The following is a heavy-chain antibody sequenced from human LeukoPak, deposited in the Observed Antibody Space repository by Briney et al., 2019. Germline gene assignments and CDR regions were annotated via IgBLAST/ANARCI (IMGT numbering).Heavy chain of an antibody. J-gene: IGHJ4*02. D-gene: IGHD5-24*01. CDR1: GFSFSDYS. CDR3: ARDYKYAFDN. V-gene: IGHV3-48*01. CDR2: IGIDSGNT. Sequence: PGGSLLLSCAASGFSFSDYSMNWVRPAPGKGLEWISYIGIDSGNTNYADSVKGRFTISGDKAKNSLYLQMNSLRVEDTAVYYCARDYKYAFDNWGQGTLVTVSS.